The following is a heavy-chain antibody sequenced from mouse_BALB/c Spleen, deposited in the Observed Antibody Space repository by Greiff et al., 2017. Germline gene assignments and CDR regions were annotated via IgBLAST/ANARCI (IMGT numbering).Heavy chain of an antibody. CDR2: ISSGGSYT. J-gene: IGHJ3*01. V-gene: IGHV5-9-3*01. CDR3: ARQEDWFAY. Sequence: DVKLVESGGGLVKPGGSLKLSCAASGFTFSSYAMSWVRQTPEKRLEWVATISSGGSYTYYPDSVKGRFTISRDNAKNTLYLQMSSLRSEDTAMYYCARQEDWFAYWGQGTLVTVSA. CDR1: GFTFSSYA.